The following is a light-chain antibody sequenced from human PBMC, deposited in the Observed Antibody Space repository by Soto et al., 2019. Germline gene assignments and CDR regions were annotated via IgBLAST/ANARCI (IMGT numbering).Light chain of an antibody. Sequence: DIPMTQSPSSLSASVGARVTITCRASQTISTYLNWYQQKPGKAPRLLIYDASSLLSGVPSRFSGSGSGTDFTLTIASLQPEDVSTYYCQQSDSTPYTFGQGTKVEI. CDR3: QQSDSTPYT. CDR2: DAS. V-gene: IGKV1-39*01. J-gene: IGKJ2*01. CDR1: QTISTY.